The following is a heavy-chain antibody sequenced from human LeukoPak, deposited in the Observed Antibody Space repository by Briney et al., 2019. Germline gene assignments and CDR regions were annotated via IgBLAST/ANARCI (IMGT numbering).Heavy chain of an antibody. CDR3: ARTFWDYYYYMDV. Sequence: SETLSLTCTASGGSISDYSWSWIRQPPGKGLEWIGNLYYSGSANHNPSLKSRVTISSDTSKNQFSLKLTSVTAADTAVYYCARTFWDYYYYMDVWGKGTTVTVSS. J-gene: IGHJ6*03. CDR2: LYYSGSA. D-gene: IGHD3-16*01. CDR1: GGSISDYS. V-gene: IGHV4-59*01.